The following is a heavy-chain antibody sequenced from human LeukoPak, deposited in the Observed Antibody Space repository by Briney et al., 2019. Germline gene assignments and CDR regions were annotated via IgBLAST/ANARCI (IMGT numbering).Heavy chain of an antibody. CDR3: ARSRGTIFGVVYYFDY. D-gene: IGHD3-3*01. J-gene: IGHJ4*02. CDR2: ISAYNGNT. CDR1: GYTFTSYG. Sequence: ASVKVSCKASGYTFTSYGISWVRQAPGQGLEWMGWISAYNGNTNYAQKLQGRVTMTRDTSISTAYMELSRLRSDDTAVYYCARSRGTIFGVVYYFDYWGQGTLVTVSS. V-gene: IGHV1-18*01.